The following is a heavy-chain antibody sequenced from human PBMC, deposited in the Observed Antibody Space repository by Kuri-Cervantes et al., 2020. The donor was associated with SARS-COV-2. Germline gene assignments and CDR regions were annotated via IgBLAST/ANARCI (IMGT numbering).Heavy chain of an antibody. Sequence: LRLSCAVSGVPVTGGTYSWAWIRQPAGKGLEWIGHLDTSGSTTYNPSLRGRVTISLDLSNNQVSLSLTSTTAADTAVYYCGKVSWLQLWRRYSDSWGQGTLVTVSS. V-gene: IGHV4-61*09. D-gene: IGHD5-24*01. CDR3: GKVSWLQLWRRYSDS. CDR2: LDTSGST. J-gene: IGHJ4*02. CDR1: GVPVTGGTYS.